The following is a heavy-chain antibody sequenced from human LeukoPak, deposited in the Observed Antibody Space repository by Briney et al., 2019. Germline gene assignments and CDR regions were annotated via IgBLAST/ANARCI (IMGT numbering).Heavy chain of an antibody. V-gene: IGHV4-59*01. CDR1: GGTISNYY. CDR3: ATSSSSGWYGVDY. J-gene: IGHJ4*02. CDR2: IYYSGST. D-gene: IGHD6-19*01. Sequence: MPSETLSLTCIVSGGTISNYYWSWIRQPPGKGLEWIGYIYYSGSTNYNPSLRSRVTISVDTSKNQFSLKLSSVTAADTAVYYCATSSSSGWYGVDYWGQGTLVTVSS.